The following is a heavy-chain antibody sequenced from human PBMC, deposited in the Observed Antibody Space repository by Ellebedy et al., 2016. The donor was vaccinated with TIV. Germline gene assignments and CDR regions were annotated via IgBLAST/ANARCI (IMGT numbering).Heavy chain of an antibody. Sequence: GESLKISCEVSGFTFRQYAMSWVRQAPGKGLEWASSISHSGGKTYYADSVKGRFTISRDNSKTRLYLKMNSLRAEDTAVYYCVKPGGPVLFWFGETKWGQGTPVTVSS. CDR3: VKPGGPVLFWFGETK. CDR2: ISHSGGKT. CDR1: GFTFRQYA. J-gene: IGHJ4*02. V-gene: IGHV3-23*01. D-gene: IGHD3-10*01.